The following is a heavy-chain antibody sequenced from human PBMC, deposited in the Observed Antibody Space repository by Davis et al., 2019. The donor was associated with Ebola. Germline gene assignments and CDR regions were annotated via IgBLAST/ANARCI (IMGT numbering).Heavy chain of an antibody. CDR2: LGTSADT. CDR1: GFIFSSYV. V-gene: IGHV3-23*01. D-gene: IGHD3-10*01. J-gene: IGHJ4*01. CDR3: AKEKTSGSSYYVDY. Sequence: GESLKISCAASGFIFSSYVMSWVRQAPGKGLEWVSTLGTSADTYYAESVKGRFTISRDNSKNTLFLQMDSLRHDDTAVYYCAKEKTSGSSYYVDYWGHGTLVTVSS.